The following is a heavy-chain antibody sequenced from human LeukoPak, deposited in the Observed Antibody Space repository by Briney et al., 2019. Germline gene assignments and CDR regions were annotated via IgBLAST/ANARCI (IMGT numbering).Heavy chain of an antibody. CDR3: AMIKEG. CDR2: INSDGRTT. J-gene: IGHJ4*02. CDR1: GFTFSNNW. D-gene: IGHD3-22*01. Sequence: QPGGSLTLSCAASGFTFSNNWMHWVRQAPGKGLVWVSRINSDGRTTTYADSVKGRFTISRDNAKNTLYLQMNSLRAEDTAVYYCAMIKEGWGQGTLVTVSS. V-gene: IGHV3-74*01.